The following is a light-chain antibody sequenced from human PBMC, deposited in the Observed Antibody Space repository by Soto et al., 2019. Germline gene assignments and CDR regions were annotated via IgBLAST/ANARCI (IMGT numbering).Light chain of an antibody. CDR1: SSDVGGYNY. V-gene: IGLV2-14*01. CDR3: NSYASSGTLV. CDR2: EVS. J-gene: IGLJ1*01. Sequence: QSALTQPASVSRSPGQSITLSCTGTSSDVGGYNYVSWYQQHPGKAPKLMIYEVSNRPSGVSNRFSGSKSGNTASLTISGRQAEDEADYYCNSYASSGTLVFGTGTKLTVL.